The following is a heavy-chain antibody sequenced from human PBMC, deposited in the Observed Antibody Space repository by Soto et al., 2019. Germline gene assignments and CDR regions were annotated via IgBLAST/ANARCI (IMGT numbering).Heavy chain of an antibody. D-gene: IGHD6-6*01. CDR1: GYSVASYW. J-gene: IGHJ6*02. V-gene: IGHV5-51*01. CDR3: ARTRSFTLGFYYDGMDV. CDR2: IYPGDSDT. Sequence: PGESLKISCHGSGYSVASYWIGWVRQMPGKDLEWMGIIYPGDSDTRYSPSLQGQVTISADKSLRTAYLQWTSLKASDTALYYCARTRSFTLGFYYDGMDVWGQGTTVTVSS.